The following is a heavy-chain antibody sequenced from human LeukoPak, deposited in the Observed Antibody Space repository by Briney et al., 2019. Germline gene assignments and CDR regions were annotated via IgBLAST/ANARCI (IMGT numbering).Heavy chain of an antibody. CDR3: AKQGTFSPSGSYAH. J-gene: IGHJ4*02. D-gene: IGHD3-10*01. CDR1: GFTFSSYW. Sequence: PGGSLRLSCTASGFTFSSYWMSWVRQAPGKGLEWVANIKQDGSEKYYVDSVKGRFTISRDNAKNLLYLQMNSLRAEDTAVYYCAKQGTFSPSGSYAHWGQGTLVTVSS. V-gene: IGHV3-7*03. CDR2: IKQDGSEK.